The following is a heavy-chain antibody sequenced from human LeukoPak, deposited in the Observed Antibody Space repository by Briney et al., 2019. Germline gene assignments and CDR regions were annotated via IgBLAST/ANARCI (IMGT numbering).Heavy chain of an antibody. Sequence: PSETLSLTCTVSGGSISSGGYYWSWIRQHPGKGLEWIGYIYYSGSTYYNPSLKSRVTISVDTSKNQFSLKLSSVTAADTAVYYCARGPPADYYDSSGYPDAFDIWGQGTMVTVSP. D-gene: IGHD3-22*01. CDR3: ARGPPADYYDSSGYPDAFDI. CDR2: IYYSGST. V-gene: IGHV4-31*03. CDR1: GGSISSGGYY. J-gene: IGHJ3*02.